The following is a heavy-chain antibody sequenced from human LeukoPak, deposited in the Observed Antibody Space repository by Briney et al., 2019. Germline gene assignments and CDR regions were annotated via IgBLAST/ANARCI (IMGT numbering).Heavy chain of an antibody. Sequence: PGGSLRLSCAASGFTFSDYWMTWVRQAPGKGLAWVAGISGSGGSPWYADSVKGRFTISRDNSKNTLYLQMNSLRAEDTAIYYCAKEGGWFGVSGFDYWGQGALVTVPS. CDR1: GFTFSDYW. CDR2: ISGSGGSP. J-gene: IGHJ4*02. D-gene: IGHD3-10*01. CDR3: AKEGGWFGVSGFDY. V-gene: IGHV3-23*01.